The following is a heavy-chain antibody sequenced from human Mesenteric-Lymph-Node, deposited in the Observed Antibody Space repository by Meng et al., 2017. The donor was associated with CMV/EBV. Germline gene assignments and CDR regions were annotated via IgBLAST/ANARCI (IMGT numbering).Heavy chain of an antibody. CDR1: LFTFSSYA. Sequence: SLRLSCAVSLFTFSSYAMYWVRQAPGKGLEWVAFTRYDGLNEDHTDSVKGRFTISKDFSKNTLYLQMNSLRVEDTAVYYCAKDRGSGGNGYGMDVWGQGTTVTVSS. CDR3: AKDRGSGGNGYGMDV. D-gene: IGHD2-15*01. CDR2: TRYDGLNE. V-gene: IGHV3-30*02. J-gene: IGHJ6*02.